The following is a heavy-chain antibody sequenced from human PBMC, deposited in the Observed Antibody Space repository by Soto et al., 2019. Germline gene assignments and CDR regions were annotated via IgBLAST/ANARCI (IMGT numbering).Heavy chain of an antibody. CDR1: GGTFSSYT. Sequence: QVQLVQSGAEVKKPGSSVKVSCKASGGTFSSYTISWVRQAPGQGLEWMGRIIPILGIANYAQKFQGRVLITTNQTTRPADIDLSSMRSEDTAVYYCPSALALGTAAGDNWGQGTLVTVSS. CDR2: IIPILGIA. CDR3: PSALALGTAAGDN. D-gene: IGHD7-27*01. J-gene: IGHJ4*02. V-gene: IGHV1-69*02.